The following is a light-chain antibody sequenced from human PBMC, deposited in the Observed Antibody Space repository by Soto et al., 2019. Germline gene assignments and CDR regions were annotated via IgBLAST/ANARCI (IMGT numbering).Light chain of an antibody. CDR1: QDINNY. CDR2: DAS. CDR3: QQYDNLPWT. V-gene: IGKV1-33*01. J-gene: IGKJ1*01. Sequence: DIHMTQSPSSLSASVGDRVTITCQASQDINNYLNWYQKKPRKAPNLLIFDASDLEAGVPSRFSGSGSGTDFTLTISSLQPEDVATYYCQQYDNLPWTFGQGTKVDIK.